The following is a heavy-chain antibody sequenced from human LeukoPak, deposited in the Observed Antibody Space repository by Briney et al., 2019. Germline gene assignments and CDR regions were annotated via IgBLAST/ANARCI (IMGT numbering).Heavy chain of an antibody. CDR1: GGSISGYY. J-gene: IGHJ5*02. CDR3: ARMGYSYGYNWFDP. V-gene: IGHV4-59*01. CDR2: IYYSGST. Sequence: SETLSLTCTVSGGSISGYYWSWIRQPPGKGLEWIGYIYYSGSTNYNPSLKSRVTISVDTSKNQFSLKLSSVTAADTAVYYCARMGYSYGYNWFDPWGQGTLVTVSS. D-gene: IGHD5-18*01.